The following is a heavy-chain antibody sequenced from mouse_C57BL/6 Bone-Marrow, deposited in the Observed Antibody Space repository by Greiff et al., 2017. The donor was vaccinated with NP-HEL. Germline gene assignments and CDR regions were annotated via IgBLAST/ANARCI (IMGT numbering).Heavy chain of an antibody. CDR2: INPNNGGT. J-gene: IGHJ3*01. CDR3: ARRGAYYSNYGAY. D-gene: IGHD2-5*01. Sequence: VQLKQSGPELVKPGASVKISCKASGYTFTDYNMDWVKQSHGKSLEWIGDINPNNGGTIYNQKFKGKATLTVDKSSSTAYMELRSLTSEDTAVYDCARRGAYYSNYGAYWGQGTLVTVSA. CDR1: GYTFTDYN. V-gene: IGHV1-18*01.